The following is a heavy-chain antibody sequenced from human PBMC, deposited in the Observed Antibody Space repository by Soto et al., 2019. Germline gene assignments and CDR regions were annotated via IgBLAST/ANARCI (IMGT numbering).Heavy chain of an antibody. D-gene: IGHD3-9*01. Sequence: PSETLSLTCSVSGGSITSSRYYWGWIRQPPGKGLEWIGNIYYSGDTHYNPSLKSRVTISVDASKNQFSLKLSSVTAADTAVFYCARLLSSSSYYDILTGYSVDYWGQGTLVTVSS. CDR3: ARLLSSSSYYDILTGYSVDY. J-gene: IGHJ4*02. V-gene: IGHV4-39*01. CDR2: IYYSGDT. CDR1: GGSITSSRYY.